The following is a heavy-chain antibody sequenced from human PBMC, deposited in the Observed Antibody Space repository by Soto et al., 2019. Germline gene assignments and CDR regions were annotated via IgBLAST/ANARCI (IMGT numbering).Heavy chain of an antibody. CDR3: ARTYGSGSYRARYYYYMDV. Sequence: SETLSLTCAVYGGSFRGYYWSWIRQPPGKGLEWIGEINHSGSTNYNPSLKSRVTISVDTSKNQFSLKLSSVTAADTAVYYCARTYGSGSYRARYYYYMDVWGKGTTVTVSS. J-gene: IGHJ6*03. CDR2: INHSGST. V-gene: IGHV4-34*01. CDR1: GGSFRGYY. D-gene: IGHD3-10*01.